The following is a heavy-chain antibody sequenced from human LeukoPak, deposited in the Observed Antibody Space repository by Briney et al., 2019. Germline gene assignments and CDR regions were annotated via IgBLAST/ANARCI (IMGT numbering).Heavy chain of an antibody. CDR1: GFTFSSYA. D-gene: IGHD3-9*01. CDR2: ISGSGGST. J-gene: IGHJ6*03. Sequence: GGSPRLSCAASGFTFSSYAMSWVRQAPGKGLEWVSAISGSGGSTYYADSVKGRFTISRDNSKNTLYLQMNSLRGEDTAVYYCAKVSSRLVSPYYYYMDVWGKGTTVTVSS. V-gene: IGHV3-23*01. CDR3: AKVSSRLVSPYYYYMDV.